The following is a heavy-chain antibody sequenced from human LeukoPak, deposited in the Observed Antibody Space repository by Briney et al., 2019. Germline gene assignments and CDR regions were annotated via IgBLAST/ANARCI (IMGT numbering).Heavy chain of an antibody. Sequence: GGSLRLSCAASGFTFSSYALSWVRQAPGKGLEWVSGISNSGGSTYYADSVKGRFTISRDNSKNTLYLQMNSLRAEDTAVYYCAEYYYYDSSGYQQYYFDYWGQGTLVTVSS. J-gene: IGHJ4*02. CDR3: AEYYYYDSSGYQQYYFDY. CDR1: GFTFSSYA. D-gene: IGHD3-22*01. V-gene: IGHV3-23*01. CDR2: ISNSGGST.